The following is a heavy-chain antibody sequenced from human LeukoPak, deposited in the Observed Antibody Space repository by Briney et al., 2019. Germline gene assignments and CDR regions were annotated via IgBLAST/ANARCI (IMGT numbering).Heavy chain of an antibody. D-gene: IGHD1-1*01. V-gene: IGHV3-48*03. J-gene: IGHJ4*02. CDR3: ARVSRVTTNFDY. CDR2: ISNGGTI. Sequence: PGGSLRLSCEASGFAFSSYEVNWVRQAPGEGLEWISYISNGGTIYYAESVKGRFTISRDNAKNSLYLQMKSLRAEDTAVYYCARVSRVTTNFDYWGQGTLVTVSS. CDR1: GFAFSSYE.